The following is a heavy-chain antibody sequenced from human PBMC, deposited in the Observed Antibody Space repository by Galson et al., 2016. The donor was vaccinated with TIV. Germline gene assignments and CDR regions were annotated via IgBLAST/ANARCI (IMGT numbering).Heavy chain of an antibody. V-gene: IGHV3-74*01. Sequence: SLRLSCAASGISVNNDWMHWVRQSPEKGLVWVARIDTDGTTTYYADSVKGRFSISRDNAKNTVYLQMNNLTADDTAVYYCVRDRLGWHGGQGTLVTVSS. D-gene: IGHD3-16*01. CDR2: IDTDGTTT. CDR3: VRDRLGWH. CDR1: GISVNNDW. J-gene: IGHJ1*01.